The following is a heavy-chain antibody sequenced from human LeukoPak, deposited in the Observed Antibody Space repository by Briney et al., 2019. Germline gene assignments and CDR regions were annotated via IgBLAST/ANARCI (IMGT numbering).Heavy chain of an antibody. V-gene: IGHV3-53*01. J-gene: IGHJ4*02. CDR2: IYSGGST. Sequence: PGGSLRLSCAASGITVSSNYMNWVRQAPGKGLEWVSVIYSGGSTYYADSVKGRFTISRDNSKNTLYLQMNSPRAEDTAVYYCARRQGTTLNFDYWGQGTLVTVSS. CDR3: ARRQGTTLNFDY. CDR1: GITVSSNY. D-gene: IGHD1-1*01.